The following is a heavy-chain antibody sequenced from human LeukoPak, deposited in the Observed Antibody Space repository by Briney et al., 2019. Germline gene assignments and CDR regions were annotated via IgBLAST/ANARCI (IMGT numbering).Heavy chain of an antibody. CDR2: ISSNGGST. V-gene: IGHV3-64*01. J-gene: IGHJ4*02. CDR3: ARGIQLWSNFDY. D-gene: IGHD5-18*01. Sequence: GGSLRLSCAASGFTFSSYAMHWVCQAPGKGLEYVSAISSNGGSTYYANSVKGRFTISRDNSKNTLYLQMGSLRAEDMAVYYCARGIQLWSNFDYWGQGTLVTVSS. CDR1: GFTFSSYA.